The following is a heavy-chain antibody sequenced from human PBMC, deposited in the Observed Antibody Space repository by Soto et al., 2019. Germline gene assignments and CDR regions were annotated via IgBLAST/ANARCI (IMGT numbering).Heavy chain of an antibody. J-gene: IGHJ3*02. CDR2: ISYDGSNK. V-gene: IGHV3-30*18. CDR3: AKTQTTVTTFLPAFDI. CDR1: GFTFSSYG. Sequence: GGSLRLSCAASGFTFSSYGMHWVRQAPGKGLEWVAVISYDGSNKYYADSVKGRFTISRDNSKNTLYLQMNSLRAEDTAVYYCAKTQTTVTTFLPAFDIWGQGTMVTVSS. D-gene: IGHD4-17*01.